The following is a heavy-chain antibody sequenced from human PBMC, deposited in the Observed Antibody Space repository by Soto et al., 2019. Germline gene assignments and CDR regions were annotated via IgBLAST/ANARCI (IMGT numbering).Heavy chain of an antibody. J-gene: IGHJ6*02. Sequence: ASVKVSCKASGYTFTSYGISWVRQAPGQGLEWMGWISAYNGNTNYAQKLQGRVTMTTDTSTSTAYMELRSLRSDDTAVYYCARDWGGLSQLLAQPYYYYGMDVWGQGTTVTVSS. V-gene: IGHV1-18*01. CDR2: ISAYNGNT. D-gene: IGHD2-2*01. CDR1: GYTFTSYG. CDR3: ARDWGGLSQLLAQPYYYYGMDV.